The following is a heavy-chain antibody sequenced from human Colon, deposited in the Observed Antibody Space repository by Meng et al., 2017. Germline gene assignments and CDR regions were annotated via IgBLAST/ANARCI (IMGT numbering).Heavy chain of an antibody. CDR3: ARHVHY. Sequence: GQLVESGGGLVKPGGSLRLSCAASGFTVSNNYMSWVRQAPGKGLEWVSLIYSGGSTYYADSVKGRFTIPRDNSKNTVYLQMDSLRAEDTAVYYCARHVHYWGQGTLVTVSS. V-gene: IGHV3-66*02. D-gene: IGHD2-8*01. CDR1: GFTVSNNY. J-gene: IGHJ4*02. CDR2: IYSGGST.